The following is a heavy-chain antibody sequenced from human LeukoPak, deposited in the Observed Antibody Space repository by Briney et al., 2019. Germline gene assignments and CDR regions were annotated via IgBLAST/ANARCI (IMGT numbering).Heavy chain of an antibody. CDR3: ARLPPRLYTKAHKYYDYITDV. CDR1: GGSFSAYY. CDR2: INHSGTT. D-gene: IGHD4-11*01. Sequence: SETLSLTCAVYGGSFSAYYWSWIRQPPGKGLEWIGEINHSGTTNYNPSLKSRVTISVDTSKNQFSLKVNSVTAADTAVYYCARLPPRLYTKAHKYYDYITDVWGQGTTVIVSS. J-gene: IGHJ6*02. V-gene: IGHV4-34*01.